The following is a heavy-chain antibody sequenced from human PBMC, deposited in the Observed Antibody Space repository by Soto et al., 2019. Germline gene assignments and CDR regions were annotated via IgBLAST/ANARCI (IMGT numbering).Heavy chain of an antibody. J-gene: IGHJ6*02. V-gene: IGHV3-11*06. Sequence: PGGSLRLSCAASGFTFSDYYMSWIRQAPGKGMEWVSYISSSSSYTNYADSVKGRFTISRDNAKNSLYLQMNSLRAEDTAVYYCARRRNSSSPGMDVCGQGTTVTVSS. D-gene: IGHD6-6*01. CDR3: ARRRNSSSPGMDV. CDR1: GFTFSDYY. CDR2: ISSSSSYT.